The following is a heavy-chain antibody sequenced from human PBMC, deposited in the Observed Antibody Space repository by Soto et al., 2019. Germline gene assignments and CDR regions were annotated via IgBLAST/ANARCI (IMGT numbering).Heavy chain of an antibody. D-gene: IGHD2-2*01. CDR2: IIPIFGTA. V-gene: IGHV1-69*01. J-gene: IGHJ6*02. CDR3: ARGGGYCSSTSCYDYGMDV. Sequence: QVQLVQSGAEVKKPGSSVKVSCKASGGTFSSYAISWVRQAPGQGLEWMGGIIPIFGTANYAQKFQGRVTSTADESTSTAYMELSSLRSEDTAVYYCARGGGYCSSTSCYDYGMDVWGQGTTVTVSS. CDR1: GGTFSSYA.